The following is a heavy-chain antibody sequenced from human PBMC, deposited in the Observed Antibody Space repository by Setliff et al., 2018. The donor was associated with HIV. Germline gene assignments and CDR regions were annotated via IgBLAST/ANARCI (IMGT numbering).Heavy chain of an antibody. CDR3: ARSTQIQLWPHDFDN. J-gene: IGHJ4*02. D-gene: IGHD2-21*01. CDR2: FYYGGST. V-gene: IGHV4-59*01. Sequence: SETLSLTCSVSGDSIGTYYWNWIRQTPGKRLEWIGFFYYGGSTDYNPALKNRVAISVDTSRNRVSLKMTSVTAADTAMYYCARSTQIQLWPHDFDNWGQGALVTVS. CDR1: GDSIGTYY.